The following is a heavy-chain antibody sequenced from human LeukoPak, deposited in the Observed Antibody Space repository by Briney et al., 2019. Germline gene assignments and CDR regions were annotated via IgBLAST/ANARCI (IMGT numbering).Heavy chain of an antibody. CDR3: ARGFGAAAGDY. D-gene: IGHD6-13*01. CDR1: GGSISSSSYY. J-gene: IGHJ4*02. V-gene: IGHV4-39*01. Sequence: NSSETLSLTCTVSGGSISSSSYYWGWIRQPPGKGLEWIGSIYYSGSTYYNPSLKSRVTISVDTSKNQFSLKLSSVTAADTAVYYCARGFGAAAGDYWGQGTLVTVSS. CDR2: IYYSGST.